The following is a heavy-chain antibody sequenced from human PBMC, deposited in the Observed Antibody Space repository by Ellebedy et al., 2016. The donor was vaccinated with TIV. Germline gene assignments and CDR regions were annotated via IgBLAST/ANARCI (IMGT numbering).Heavy chain of an antibody. CDR3: AQGKIYFSPFAQ. CDR1: RFTFSDNA. Sequence: GESLKISCAASRFTFSDNAMGWVRQAPGEGLELVSSIRHSGVSTYYPDSAKGRFNISRDNSKNTLYLQMNSVRVEDTAIYYCAQGKIYFSPFAQWGQGTLVTVSS. D-gene: IGHD2/OR15-2a*01. J-gene: IGHJ4*02. CDR2: IRHSGVST. V-gene: IGHV3-23*01.